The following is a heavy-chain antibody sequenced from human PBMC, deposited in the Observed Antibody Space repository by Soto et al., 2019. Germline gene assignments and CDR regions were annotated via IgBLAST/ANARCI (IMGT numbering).Heavy chain of an antibody. V-gene: IGHV3-9*01. Sequence: GGSLRLSCAASGFTFEDDAMHWGRQGPGTGMEWVSGISLHSGGIGYADSAKGRFTISRDNAKNSLYLQMDRLRPEDTAFYSCAKSPPDILNGSAFDYWGQGTLVTVSS. J-gene: IGHJ4*02. CDR3: AKSPPDILNGSAFDY. CDR2: ISLHSGGI. D-gene: IGHD3-9*01. CDR1: GFTFEDDA.